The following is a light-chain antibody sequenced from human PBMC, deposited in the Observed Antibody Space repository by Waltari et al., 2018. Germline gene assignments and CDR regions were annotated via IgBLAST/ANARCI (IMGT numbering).Light chain of an antibody. J-gene: IGKJ4*01. CDR2: WAS. Sequence: DIVMTQSPDSLAVSLGERNTINCKSSQSVLYDSNNKNYLAWYQQKPGQPPKLLIYWASTRESGVPDRFSGSGSGTDFTLTISSLQAEDVAVYYCQQYYSFPLTFGGGTKVEIK. CDR3: QQYYSFPLT. V-gene: IGKV4-1*01. CDR1: QSVLYDSNNKNY.